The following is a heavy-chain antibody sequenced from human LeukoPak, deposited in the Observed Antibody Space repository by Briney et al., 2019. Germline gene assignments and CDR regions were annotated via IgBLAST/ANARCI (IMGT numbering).Heavy chain of an antibody. CDR2: MNPNSGNT. CDR1: GYTFTSYD. V-gene: IGHV1-18*01. D-gene: IGHD2-15*01. Sequence: ASVKVSCKASGYTFTSYDINWVRQATGQGLEWMGWMNPNSGNTNYAQKLQGRVTMTTDTSTSTAYMELRSLRSDDTAVYYCAREVVAATLWFDPWGQGTLVTVSS. CDR3: AREVVAATLWFDP. J-gene: IGHJ5*02.